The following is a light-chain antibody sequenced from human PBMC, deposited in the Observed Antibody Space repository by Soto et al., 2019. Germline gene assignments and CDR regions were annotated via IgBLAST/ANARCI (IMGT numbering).Light chain of an antibody. CDR1: KNDIGVYDF. V-gene: IGLV2-8*01. CDR2: EVV. J-gene: IGLJ1*01. Sequence: QSVLTQPPSASGSPGQSVTISCTGTKNDIGVYDFVSWYQHHPGKAPRLIIYEVVQRPSGVPDRFSGSKSGNTASLTVSGLQAADEADYYCSSHAGSSCVFGTGTKVTVL. CDR3: SSHAGSSCV.